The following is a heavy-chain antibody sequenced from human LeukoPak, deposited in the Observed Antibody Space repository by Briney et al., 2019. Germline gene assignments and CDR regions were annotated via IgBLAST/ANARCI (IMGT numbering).Heavy chain of an antibody. J-gene: IGHJ4*02. V-gene: IGHV4-34*01. CDR3: ARRVVERFHPIYFDY. CDR1: GGPFSAYY. CDR2: IYHSGST. Sequence: PSETLSLTCSVYGGPFSAYYWSWIRQSPGKGLEWIGEIYHSGSTTYHPSLKGRVTISIDMSKNQFSLKLTSVTAADTAVYYCARRVVERFHPIYFDYWGQGALVTVSS. D-gene: IGHD2-15*01.